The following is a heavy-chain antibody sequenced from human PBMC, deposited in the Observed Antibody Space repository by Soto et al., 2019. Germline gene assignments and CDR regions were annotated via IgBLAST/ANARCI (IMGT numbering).Heavy chain of an antibody. CDR1: GYSFTSYW. CDR2: IYPGDSDT. V-gene: IGHV5-51*01. J-gene: IGHJ6*02. Sequence: GESLKISCKGSGYSFTSYWIGWVRQMPGKGLEWMGIIYPGDSDTRYSPSFQGQVTISADKSISTAYLQWSSLKASDTAMYYRARFQGRMQYPSRRYYYYGMDVWGQGTTVTVSS. CDR3: ARFQGRMQYPSRRYYYYGMDV. D-gene: IGHD2-15*01.